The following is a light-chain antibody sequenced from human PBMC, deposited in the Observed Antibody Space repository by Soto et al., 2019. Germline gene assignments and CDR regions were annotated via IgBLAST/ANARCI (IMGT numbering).Light chain of an antibody. CDR1: QSVRNNF. J-gene: IGKJ1*01. V-gene: IGKV3-20*01. Sequence: EIVLTQSPGTLSLSPGERATLSCRASQSVRNNFLAWYQQKPGQAPRLLIYGASSRATGIPDRFSGSGSGTDFTLTISRLEPEDFAVYYCQQYGSSSWTFGQGTKVEIK. CDR3: QQYGSSSWT. CDR2: GAS.